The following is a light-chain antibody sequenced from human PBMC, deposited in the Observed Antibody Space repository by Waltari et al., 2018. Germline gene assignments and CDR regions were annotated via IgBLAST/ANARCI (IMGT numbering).Light chain of an antibody. J-gene: IGKJ3*01. CDR2: WTS. CDR3: QQYYSTRGFT. CDR1: QSVFYSSNNKNY. Sequence: DFVMTQSPNSLAVSLGERATINCKSSQSVFYSSNNKNYLAWYQQKPGQPPKLLIYWTSTRESGVPDRFSGSGPGTDFTLTISSLQAEDVAVYYCQQYYSTRGFTFGPGTKVEIK. V-gene: IGKV4-1*01.